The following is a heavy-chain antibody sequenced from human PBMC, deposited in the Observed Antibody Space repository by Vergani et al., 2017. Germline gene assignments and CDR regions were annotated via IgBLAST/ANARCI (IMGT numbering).Heavy chain of an antibody. CDR2: INHSGST. CDR3: ARVGRYTFGGVIVSSYGMDV. Sequence: QVQLQQWGAGLLKPSETLSLTCAVYGGSFSGYYWSWIRQPPGKGLEWIGEINHSGSTNYNPSLKSRVTISVDTSKNQFSLKLSSVTAADTAVYYCARVGRYTFGGVIVSSYGMDVWGQGTTVTVSS. D-gene: IGHD3-16*02. V-gene: IGHV4-34*01. J-gene: IGHJ6*02. CDR1: GGSFSGYY.